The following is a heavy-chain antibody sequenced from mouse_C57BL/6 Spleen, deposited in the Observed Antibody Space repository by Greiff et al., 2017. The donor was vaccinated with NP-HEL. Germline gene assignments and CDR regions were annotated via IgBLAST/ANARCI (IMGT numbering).Heavy chain of an antibody. CDR1: GYTFTSYW. Sequence: QVQLKQPGAELVKPGASVKLSCKASGYTFTSYWMHWVKQRPGRGLEWIGRIDPNSGGNKYNEKFKSKATLTVDKPSSTAYMQLSSLTSEDSAVYYCARGGNYYGSTYAMDYWGQGTSVTVSS. D-gene: IGHD1-1*01. CDR3: ARGGNYYGSTYAMDY. J-gene: IGHJ4*01. CDR2: IDPNSGGN. V-gene: IGHV1-72*01.